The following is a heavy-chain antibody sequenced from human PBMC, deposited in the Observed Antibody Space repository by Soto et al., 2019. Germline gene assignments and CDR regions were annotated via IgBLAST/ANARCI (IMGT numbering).Heavy chain of an antibody. CDR2: INHSGST. Sequence: QVQLQQWGAGLLKPSETLSLTCAVYGGSFSGYYWSWIRQPPGKGLEWIGEINHSGSTNYNPSLKSRVTISVDTSKNQFSLKLSSVTAADTAVYYCARYKAVGTGSDAFDIWGQGTMVTVSS. CDR1: GGSFSGYY. CDR3: ARYKAVGTGSDAFDI. J-gene: IGHJ3*02. D-gene: IGHD6-13*01. V-gene: IGHV4-34*01.